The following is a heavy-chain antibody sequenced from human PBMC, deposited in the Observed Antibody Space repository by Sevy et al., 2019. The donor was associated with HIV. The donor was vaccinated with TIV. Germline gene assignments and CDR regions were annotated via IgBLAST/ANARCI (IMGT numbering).Heavy chain of an antibody. D-gene: IGHD4-17*01. CDR2: IRSNTDGGTT. CDR3: TTDREYSDFKGGFDY. CDR1: GLTFTDAW. Sequence: GGSLRLSCAASGLTFTDAWMAWVRQAPGKGLEWVGRIRSNTDGGTTEYAAPLKGRFTISRDDSKNTRYLQMNILKSADTAVYYCTTDREYSDFKGGFDYWGRGTLVTVSS. J-gene: IGHJ4*02. V-gene: IGHV3-15*01.